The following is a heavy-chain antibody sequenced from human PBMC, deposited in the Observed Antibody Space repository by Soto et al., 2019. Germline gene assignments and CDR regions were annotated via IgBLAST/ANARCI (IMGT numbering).Heavy chain of an antibody. V-gene: IGHV3-30-3*01. CDR2: ISYDGSNK. CDR1: GFTFSSYA. Sequence: QVQLVESGGGVVQPGRSLRLSCAASGFTFSSYAMHCVRQAPGKGLEWVAVISYDGSNKYYADSVKGRFTISRDNSKNTLYLQMNSLRAEDTAVYYCARGRTNFDYWGQGTLVTVSS. CDR3: ARGRTNFDY. J-gene: IGHJ4*02.